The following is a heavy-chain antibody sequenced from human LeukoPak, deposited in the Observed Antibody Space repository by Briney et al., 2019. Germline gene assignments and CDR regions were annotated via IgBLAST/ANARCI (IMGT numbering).Heavy chain of an antibody. Sequence: PSESLSLTCTVSGGSISSYYWSWIRQPAGKGLEWVGRIYTSGSTNYNPSLKSRVTMSVDTSKNQFSLKLSSVTAADTAVYYRARDKSYNWFDPWGQGTLVTVSS. J-gene: IGHJ5*02. CDR1: GGSISSYY. D-gene: IGHD3-10*01. V-gene: IGHV4-4*07. CDR3: ARDKSYNWFDP. CDR2: IYTSGST.